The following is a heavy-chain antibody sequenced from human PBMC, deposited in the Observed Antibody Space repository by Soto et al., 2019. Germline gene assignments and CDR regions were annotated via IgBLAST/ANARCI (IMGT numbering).Heavy chain of an antibody. CDR3: ARETRGYSYGYKFYYYGMDV. J-gene: IGHJ6*02. D-gene: IGHD5-18*01. V-gene: IGHV4-34*01. CDR1: GGSFRGYY. CDR2: INHSGST. Sequence: QVQLQQWGAGLLKPSETLSLTCAVYGGSFRGYYWSWIRQPPGKGLEWIGEINHSGSTNYNPSLKSRVTISVDTSKNQFSLKLSSVTAADTAVYYCARETRGYSYGYKFYYYGMDVWGQGTTVTVSS.